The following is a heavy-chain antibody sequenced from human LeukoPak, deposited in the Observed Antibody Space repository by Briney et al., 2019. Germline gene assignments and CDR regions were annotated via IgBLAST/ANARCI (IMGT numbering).Heavy chain of an antibody. V-gene: IGHV3-66*01. CDR2: IYSGGST. CDR3: ARGSSGTYDMGY. CDR1: GFTVSSNY. J-gene: IGHJ4*02. Sequence: GGSLRLSCAASGFTVSSNYMSWVRQAPGKGLEWVSVIYSGGSTYYAESVKGRFTIARDNSKNTLFLQMNGLRAEDTAVYYCARGSSGTYDMGYWGQGTLVTVSS. D-gene: IGHD1-26*01.